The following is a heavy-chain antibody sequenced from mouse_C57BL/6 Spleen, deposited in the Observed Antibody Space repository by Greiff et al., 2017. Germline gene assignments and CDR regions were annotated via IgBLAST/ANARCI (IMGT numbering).Heavy chain of an antibody. Sequence: QVQLQQPGAELVRPGSSVKLSCKASGYTFTSYWMHWVKQRPIQGLEWIGNIDPSDSETHYNQKFKDKATLTVDKSSSTAYMQLSSLTSEDCAVYYCARGLRYHTYYFDYWGQGTTLTVSS. D-gene: IGHD1-1*01. CDR1: GYTFTSYW. CDR2: IDPSDSET. V-gene: IGHV1-52*01. CDR3: ARGLRYHTYYFDY. J-gene: IGHJ2*01.